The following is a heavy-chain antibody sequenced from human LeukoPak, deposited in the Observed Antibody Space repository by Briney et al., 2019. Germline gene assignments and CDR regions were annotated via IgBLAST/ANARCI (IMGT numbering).Heavy chain of an antibody. CDR3: AKALPYKKYFDY. D-gene: IGHD1-1*01. J-gene: IGHJ4*02. Sequence: GGSLRLSCAASGFTFSSYAMSWVRQAPGKGLEWVSTIGNSGDATYYADSVKGRFTISRDNSKNTLYLQMNSLRAEDTAVYYCAKALPYKKYFDYWGQGTLVTVSS. CDR2: IGNSGDAT. V-gene: IGHV3-23*01. CDR1: GFTFSSYA.